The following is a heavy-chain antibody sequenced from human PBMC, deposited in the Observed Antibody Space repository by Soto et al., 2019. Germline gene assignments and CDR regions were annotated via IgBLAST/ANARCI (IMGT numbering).Heavy chain of an antibody. Sequence: GGSLRLSCATSGFILSDCAMNWVRQAPGKGLEWVSYISSSSSVIDYADSVKGRFTVSRDNAKNTLYLQMNSLRAEDTAVYYCAKDGAVAHNWFDPWGQGTLVTVSS. CDR2: ISSSSSVI. V-gene: IGHV3-48*01. D-gene: IGHD6-19*01. CDR1: GFILSDCA. CDR3: AKDGAVAHNWFDP. J-gene: IGHJ5*02.